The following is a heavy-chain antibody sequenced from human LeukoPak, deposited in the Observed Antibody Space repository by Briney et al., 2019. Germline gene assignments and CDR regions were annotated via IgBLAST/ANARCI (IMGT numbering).Heavy chain of an antibody. CDR2: IYYSGST. J-gene: IGHJ4*02. D-gene: IGHD3-9*01. V-gene: IGHV4-39*01. CDR1: GGSISSSSYY. Sequence: SETLSLTCTVSGGSISSSSYYWGWIRQPPGKGLEWIGSIYYSGSTYYNPSLKSRVTISVDTSKNQFSLKLSPVTAADTAVYYCARHHLDWSASYWGQGTLVTVSS. CDR3: ARHHLDWSASY.